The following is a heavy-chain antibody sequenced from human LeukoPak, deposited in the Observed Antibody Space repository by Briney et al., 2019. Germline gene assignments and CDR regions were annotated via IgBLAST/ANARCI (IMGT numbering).Heavy chain of an antibody. V-gene: IGHV5-10-1*01. CDR1: GYSFTSYW. CDR3: AMRYNWNDLDY. J-gene: IGHJ4*02. D-gene: IGHD1-1*01. CDR2: IDPSDSYT. Sequence: GESLKISCKGSGYSFTSYWISWMRQMPGKGLEWMGRIDPSDSYTNYSPSFQGHVTISADKSNSTAYLQWSSLKASDTAMYYCAMRYNWNDLDYWGQGTLVTVSS.